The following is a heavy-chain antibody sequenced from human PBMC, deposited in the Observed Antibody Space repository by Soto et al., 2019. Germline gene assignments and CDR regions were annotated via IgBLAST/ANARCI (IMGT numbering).Heavy chain of an antibody. Sequence: LGESLKISCKGSGYSFSSYWISWVRQMPGKGLEWMGRIDPSDSYTNYSPSFQGHVTISADKSISTAYLQWSSLKASDTAMYYCASHQWCHDDYYYGMDVWGQGTTVTGS. V-gene: IGHV5-10-1*01. CDR2: IDPSDSYT. CDR1: GYSFSSYW. J-gene: IGHJ6*02. D-gene: IGHD2-8*01. CDR3: ASHQWCHDDYYYGMDV.